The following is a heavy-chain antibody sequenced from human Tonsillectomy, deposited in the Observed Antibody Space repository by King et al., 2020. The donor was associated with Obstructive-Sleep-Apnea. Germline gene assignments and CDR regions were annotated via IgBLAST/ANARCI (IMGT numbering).Heavy chain of an antibody. D-gene: IGHD3-10*01. CDR1: GYTFTGYY. V-gene: IGHV1-2*02. CDR3: ASAGTYYYGSGSLSAFDI. Sequence: QLVQSGAEVKKPGASVKVSCKASGYTFTGYYMHWVRQAPGQGLEWMGWINPHSGGTHSAQKFQGRVTMTRDTSITTAYMELSRLKSDGSAGYYCASAGTYYYGSGSLSAFDIWGQGTMVAVSS. J-gene: IGHJ3*02. CDR2: INPHSGGT.